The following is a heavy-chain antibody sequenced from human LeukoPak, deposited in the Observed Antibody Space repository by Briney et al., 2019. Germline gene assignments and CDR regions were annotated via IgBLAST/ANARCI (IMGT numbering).Heavy chain of an antibody. CDR3: AKDNKWTLGATRLDY. J-gene: IGHJ4*02. V-gene: IGHV3-23*01. D-gene: IGHD1-26*01. CDR1: GFTFSSYA. Sequence: PGGSLRLSCAASGFTFSSYAMSWVRQAPGKGLEWVSAISGSGGSTYYADSVKGRFTISRDNSKNTLYLQMNSLRAEDTAVYYCAKDNKWTLGATRLDYWGQGTLVTVSS. CDR2: ISGSGGST.